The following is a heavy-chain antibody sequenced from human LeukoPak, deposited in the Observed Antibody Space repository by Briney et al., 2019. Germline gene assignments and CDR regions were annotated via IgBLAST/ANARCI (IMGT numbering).Heavy chain of an antibody. CDR2: IDPSSGGT. J-gene: IGHJ3*02. CDR3: ARVYCSSTSCYGREHLDAFDI. D-gene: IGHD2-2*01. V-gene: IGHV1-2*06. Sequence: ASVKVSCKASGYTFTGYYMHWVRQAPGQALEWMGRIDPSSGGTNYAQKFQGRVTMTRDTSISTAYMELSRLRSDDTAVYYCARVYCSSTSCYGREHLDAFDIWGQGTMVTVSS. CDR1: GYTFTGYY.